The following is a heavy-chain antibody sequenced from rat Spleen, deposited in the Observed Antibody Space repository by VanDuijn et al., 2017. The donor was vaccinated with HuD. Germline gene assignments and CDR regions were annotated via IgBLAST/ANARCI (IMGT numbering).Heavy chain of an antibody. CDR2: KWSGGST. J-gene: IGHJ4*01. V-gene: IGHV2S63*01. CDR3: SRSRYNYYVMDA. Sequence: EVQLKESGPGLVQPSQTLSLTCTVSGFSLTDYSVHWVRQPPGKGLEWLGVKWSGGSTACNSALKSRMSIRRETSKSQVFLKMNSLQIEGTGIYYCSRSRYNYYVMDAWGQVASVTVSS. D-gene: IGHD1-5*01. CDR1: GFSLTDYS.